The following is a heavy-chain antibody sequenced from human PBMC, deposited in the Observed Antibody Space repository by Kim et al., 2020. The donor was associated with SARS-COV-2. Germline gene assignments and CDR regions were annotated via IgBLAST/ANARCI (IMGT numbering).Heavy chain of an antibody. CDR1: GFTFSNYE. J-gene: IGHJ4*01. Sequence: GGSLRLSCVTSGFTFSNYEMNWVRQAPGKGLQWVAYLSGTSRTIYHADSVKGRFTISRDNAKNTLYLQMNSLRGEDTAIYYYARDSAGRPFDYWGHGTL. CDR2: LSGTSRTI. D-gene: IGHD3-10*01. V-gene: IGHV3-48*03. CDR3: ARDSAGRPFDY.